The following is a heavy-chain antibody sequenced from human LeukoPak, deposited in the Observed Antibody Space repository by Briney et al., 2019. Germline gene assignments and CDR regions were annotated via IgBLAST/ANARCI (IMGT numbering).Heavy chain of an antibody. CDR2: IYYSGST. V-gene: IGHV4-30-2*01. Sequence: PSQTLSLTCAVSGGSISSGGYSWSWIRQPPGKGLEWIGHIYYSGSTYYNPSLKSRVTISIDGSKSQFSLKLSSVTAADTAVYYCARGYNSYYFDSWGEGTLFSVSS. J-gene: IGHJ4*02. D-gene: IGHD5-24*01. CDR1: GGSISSGGYS. CDR3: ARGYNSYYFDS.